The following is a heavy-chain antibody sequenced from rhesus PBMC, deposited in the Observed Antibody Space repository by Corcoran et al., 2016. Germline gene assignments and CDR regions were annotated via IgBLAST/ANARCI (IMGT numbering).Heavy chain of an antibody. Sequence: QVQLQESGPGLVKPSETLSLTCAVSGGSISSNYWSWIRQAPGKGLEWIGRIYGNGGSPDSNPSLKSRVNISTDTSKNQFSLKLSSVTAADTAVDYCARDKSAYSYPETGGQGVRVTVSS. CDR1: GGSISSNY. CDR2: IYGNGGSP. V-gene: IGHV4-160*01. J-gene: IGHJ4*01. CDR3: ARDKSAYSYPET. D-gene: IGHD5-24*01.